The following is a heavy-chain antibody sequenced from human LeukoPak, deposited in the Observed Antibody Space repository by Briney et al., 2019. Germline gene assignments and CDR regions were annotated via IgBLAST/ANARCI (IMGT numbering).Heavy chain of an antibody. D-gene: IGHD3-22*01. CDR1: GYTFTSYG. V-gene: IGHV1-18*01. Sequence: ASVKVSCKASGYTFTSYGISWVRQAPGQGLEWMGWISAYNDNTNYAQKLQGRVTMTTDTSTSTAYMELRSLRSDDTAVYYCAGAPDDYYDGSGYYWAPDYWGQGTLVTVSS. CDR2: ISAYNDNT. CDR3: AGAPDDYYDGSGYYWAPDY. J-gene: IGHJ4*02.